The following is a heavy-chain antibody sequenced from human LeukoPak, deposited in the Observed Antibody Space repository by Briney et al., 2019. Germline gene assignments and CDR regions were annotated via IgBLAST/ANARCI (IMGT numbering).Heavy chain of an antibody. CDR2: IKQDGSEK. V-gene: IGHV3-7*03. CDR3: ARDVLDH. D-gene: IGHD3-10*02. J-gene: IGHJ4*02. Sequence: GGSLRLSCAASGFSFNSDWMDWVRQAPGKGLEWVANIKQDGSEKYYVDSVKGRFTISRDNAKNSLYLQMNSLRAEDTAVYYCARDVLDHWGQGTLVTVSS. CDR1: GFSFNSDW.